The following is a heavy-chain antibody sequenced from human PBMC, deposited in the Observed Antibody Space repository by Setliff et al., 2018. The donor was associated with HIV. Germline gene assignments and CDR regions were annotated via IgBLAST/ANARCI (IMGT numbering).Heavy chain of an antibody. J-gene: IGHJ6*02. V-gene: IGHV3-53*01. CDR3: ARDYLYYNLYNGSPVYGMDV. D-gene: IGHD3-3*01. CDR2: IYSGGST. CDR1: EVIVSNNY. Sequence: GGSLRLSCAVSEVIVSNNYMSWVRQAPGKGLEWVSVIYSGGSTDHADSVQGRFTISRDNSKNSLYLQMNSLRVEDTAVYYCARDYLYYNLYNGSPVYGMDVWGQGTTVTVSS.